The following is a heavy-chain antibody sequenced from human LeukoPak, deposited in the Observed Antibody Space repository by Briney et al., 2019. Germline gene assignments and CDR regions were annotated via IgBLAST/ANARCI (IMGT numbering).Heavy chain of an antibody. CDR1: LFTFGSNW. CDR3: ARATFSGTWGKFSFDP. CDR2: IKRDGSGQ. J-gene: IGHJ5*02. D-gene: IGHD3-16*01. Sequence: GESLTLSCLGSLFTFGSNWMSWLRQAPAKGLNGVASIKRDGSGQYYADSVKGRFSISRDNAKNSLYLQLNSLRAEDRAMYYCARATFSGTWGKFSFDPWGQGTQVTVS. V-gene: IGHV3-7*01.